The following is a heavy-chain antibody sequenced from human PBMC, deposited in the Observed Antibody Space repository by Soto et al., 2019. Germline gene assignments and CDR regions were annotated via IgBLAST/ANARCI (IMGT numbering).Heavy chain of an antibody. CDR1: GGSISSGGYY. CDR3: ASRSHYDFWSGYYGY. J-gene: IGHJ4*02. V-gene: IGHV4-31*03. Sequence: SETLSLTCTVSGGSISSGGYYWSWIRQHPGKGLEWIGYIYYSGSTYYNPSLKSRVTISVDTSKNQFSLKLSSVTAADTALYYCASRSHYDFWSGYYGYWGQGTLVTVSS. CDR2: IYYSGST. D-gene: IGHD3-3*01.